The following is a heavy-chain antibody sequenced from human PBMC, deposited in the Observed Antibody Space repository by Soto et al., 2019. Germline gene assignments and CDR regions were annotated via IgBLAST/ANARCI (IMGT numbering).Heavy chain of an antibody. V-gene: IGHV3-33*01. J-gene: IGHJ4*02. D-gene: IGHD3-10*01. CDR1: GFTFSSYG. CDR2: IWYDGNTK. CDR3: ARLAGMVRGPFDY. Sequence: QVQLVESGGGVVQPGRSLRLSCAASGFTFSSYGMHWVRQAPGKGLEWVALIWYDGNTKYYADSVKGRFTISRDNSKKTLYLEMNSLRAEDTAVYYCARLAGMVRGPFDYWGQGTVVTVSS.